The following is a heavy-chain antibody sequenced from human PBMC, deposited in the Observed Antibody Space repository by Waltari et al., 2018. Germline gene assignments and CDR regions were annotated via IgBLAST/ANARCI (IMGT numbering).Heavy chain of an antibody. CDR3: VLQGDGHLFYYYGMDV. CDR2: ISGDGSTT. D-gene: IGHD3-16*01. V-gene: IGHV3-74*01. CDR1: GFTFGTCS. Sequence: DVQLVDSGGGLVQPGGSLRLSCAASGFTFGTCSMHWVRQAPGKGLVVVEGISGDGSTTVYADSVKGRFTISRDNAKNTLYLQMTSLRPEDTAVYYCVLQGDGHLFYYYGMDVWGQGTTVTVSS. J-gene: IGHJ6*02.